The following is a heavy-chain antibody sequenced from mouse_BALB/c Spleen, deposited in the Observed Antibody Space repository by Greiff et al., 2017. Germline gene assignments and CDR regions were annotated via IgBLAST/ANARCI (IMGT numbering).Heavy chain of an antibody. CDR3: ARSDGHYAMDY. V-gene: IGHV1S81*02. J-gene: IGHJ4*01. D-gene: IGHD2-3*01. CDR1: GYTFTSYW. CDR2: INPSNGRT. Sequence: QVHVKQSGAELVKPGASVKLSCKASGYTFTSYWMHWVKQRPGQGLEWIGEINPSNGRTNYNEKFKSKATLTVDKSSSTAYMQLSSLTSEDSAVYYCARSDGHYAMDYWGQGTSVTVSA.